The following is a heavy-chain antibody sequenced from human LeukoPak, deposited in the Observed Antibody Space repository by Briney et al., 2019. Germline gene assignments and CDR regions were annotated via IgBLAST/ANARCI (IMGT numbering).Heavy chain of an antibody. J-gene: IGHJ4*02. V-gene: IGHV3-23*01. Sequence: GGSLRLSCAASGFTFSSFAMNWVRQAPGKGLEWVSDISHSGGSTYYADSVKGRFTISRDNSKNTLYLQMNSLRAEDTAVYYCAKDLTRYYDSSGYYDYWGPGTLVTVSS. D-gene: IGHD3-22*01. CDR3: AKDLTRYYDSSGYYDY. CDR2: ISHSGGST. CDR1: GFTFSSFA.